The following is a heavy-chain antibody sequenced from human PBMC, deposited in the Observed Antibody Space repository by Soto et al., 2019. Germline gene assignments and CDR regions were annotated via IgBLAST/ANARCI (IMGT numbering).Heavy chain of an antibody. CDR3: AQSGVYGDYGY. D-gene: IGHD4-17*01. J-gene: IGHJ4*02. V-gene: IGHV2-5*02. CDR1: GFSLITNGVG. Sequence: QITLKESGPTLVKPTQTLTLTCTFSGFSLITNGVGVGWIRQPPGKALEWLALINWDDDKRYSPSLKRRLTITKDTSKNQVVLTMTIMDPVDTATYYCAQSGVYGDYGYWGQGTLVTVSS. CDR2: INWDDDK.